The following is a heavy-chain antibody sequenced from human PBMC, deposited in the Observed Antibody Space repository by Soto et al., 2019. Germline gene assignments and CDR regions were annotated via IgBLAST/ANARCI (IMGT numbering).Heavy chain of an antibody. V-gene: IGHV3-74*01. CDR3: ARDQPGYSYVYGLGN. CDR2: INSAGTTT. D-gene: IGHD5-18*01. CDR1: GFTFSIYW. Sequence: GGSLRLSCAASGFTFSIYWMHWVRQAPGKGLVWVSRINSAGTTTTYADSMKGRFTISRDNAKNSLYLQMNSLRAEDTAVYYCARDQPGYSYVYGLGNWGQEPLVTVSS. J-gene: IGHJ4*02.